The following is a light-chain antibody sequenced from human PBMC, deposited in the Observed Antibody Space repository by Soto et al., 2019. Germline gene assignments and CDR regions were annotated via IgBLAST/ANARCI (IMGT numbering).Light chain of an antibody. V-gene: IGKV3-20*01. CDR2: GTS. CDR1: ERIYSAY. CDR3: QQYGNSPIT. J-gene: IGKJ5*01. Sequence: EVVLTQSPGTLSLSRGDRATLSCRASERIYSAYLGWYQQKPGQAPRLLIYGTSSRATGIPDRFSGSGSGTDFTLTISRMETEDLAVYDCQQYGNSPITFGQGTRREIK.